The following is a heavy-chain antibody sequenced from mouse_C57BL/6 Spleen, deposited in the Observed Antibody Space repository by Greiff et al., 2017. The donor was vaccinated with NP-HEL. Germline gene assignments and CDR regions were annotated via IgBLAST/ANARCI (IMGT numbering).Heavy chain of an antibody. J-gene: IGHJ2*01. CDR1: GYAFSSSW. Sequence: VQLQQSGPELVKPGASVKISCKASGYAFSSSWMNWVKQRPGKGLEWIGRIYPGDGDTNYNGKFKGKATLTADKSSSTAYMQLSSLTSEDSAVYFCARRLLPGGYFDYWGQGTTLTVSS. CDR2: IYPGDGDT. V-gene: IGHV1-82*01. D-gene: IGHD1-1*01. CDR3: ARRLLPGGYFDY.